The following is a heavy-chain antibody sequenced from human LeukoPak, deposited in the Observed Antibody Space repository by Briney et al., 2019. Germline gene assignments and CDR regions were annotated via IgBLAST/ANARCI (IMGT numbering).Heavy chain of an antibody. Sequence: GGSLRLSCEASGFSFSSFWMNWVRQAPGKGLEWVANIKQDGSEKYYVDSARGRFTISRDNAKNSLYLQMNSLRAEDTAVYYCARDEHQYYSESSGRFDYWGQGVLVTVSS. D-gene: IGHD3-22*01. V-gene: IGHV3-7*04. J-gene: IGHJ4*02. CDR2: IKQDGSEK. CDR3: ARDEHQYYSESSGRFDY. CDR1: GFSFSSFW.